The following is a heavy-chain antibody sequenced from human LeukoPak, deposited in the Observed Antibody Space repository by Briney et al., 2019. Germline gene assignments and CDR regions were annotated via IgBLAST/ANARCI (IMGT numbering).Heavy chain of an antibody. J-gene: IGHJ4*02. Sequence: GGSLRLSCAASGFTFSDYYMSWIRQAPGKGLEWVSYISSSGSTIYYADSVKGRFTISRDNAKNSLYLQMNSLRAEDTAVYYCARDLRVSVTYYYHSSGEFDYWGQGTLVTVSS. CDR1: GFTFSDYY. V-gene: IGHV3-11*04. D-gene: IGHD3-22*01. CDR2: ISSSGSTI. CDR3: ARDLRVSVTYYYHSSGEFDY.